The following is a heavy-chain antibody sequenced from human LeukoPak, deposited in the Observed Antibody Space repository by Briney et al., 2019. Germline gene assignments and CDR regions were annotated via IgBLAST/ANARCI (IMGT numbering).Heavy chain of an antibody. J-gene: IGHJ3*02. Sequence: SSETLSLTCAVYGGSFSGYYWSWIRQPPGKGLEWIGEINHSGSTYYNPSLKSRVTISVDTSKNQFSLKLSSVTAADTAVYYCARTDIVVVVAARGNAFDIWGQGTMVTVSS. CDR3: ARTDIVVVVAARGNAFDI. CDR2: INHSGST. V-gene: IGHV4-34*01. D-gene: IGHD2-15*01. CDR1: GGSFSGYY.